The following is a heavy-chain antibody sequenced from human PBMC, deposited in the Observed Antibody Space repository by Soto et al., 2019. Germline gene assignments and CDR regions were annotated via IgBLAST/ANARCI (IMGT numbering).Heavy chain of an antibody. D-gene: IGHD1-7*01. CDR1: GYTFTDYY. V-gene: IGHV1-2*02. J-gene: IGHJ6*02. CDR3: ARKLELRGSYYYYYDMDV. CDR2: INPNSGGT. Sequence: SVKVSCKASGYTFTDYYMHWVRQAPGQGLEWMGWINPNSGGTNYAQKFQGRVTMTRDTSISTAYMELSRLRSDDTAVYYCARKLELRGSYYYYYDMDVWGQGTTVTVSS.